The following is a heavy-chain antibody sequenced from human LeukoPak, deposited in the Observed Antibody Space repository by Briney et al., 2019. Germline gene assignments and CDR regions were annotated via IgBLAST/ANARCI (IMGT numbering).Heavy chain of an antibody. V-gene: IGHV4-34*01. CDR1: GGSFSGYY. D-gene: IGHD5-18*01. CDR3: ARDQLWFSRAFDI. CDR2: INHSGST. J-gene: IGHJ3*02. Sequence: PSETLSHTCAVYGGSFSGYYWSWIRQPPGKGLEWIGEINHSGSTNYNPSLKSRVTISVDTSKNQFSLKLSSVTAADTAVYYCARDQLWFSRAFDIWGQGTMVTVSS.